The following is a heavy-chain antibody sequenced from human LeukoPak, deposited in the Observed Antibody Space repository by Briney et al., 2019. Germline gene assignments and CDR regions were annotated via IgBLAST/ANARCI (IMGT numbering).Heavy chain of an antibody. CDR1: GGSISSSNG. CDR3: ARFNDEREPLPRYLDA. J-gene: IGHJ6*03. V-gene: IGHV4-4*02. Sequence: SESLSFTCAVSGGSISSSNGGSGVRQPPGKGLECCREIYHSGRTDYNPALKSRVTIYVDKPKHQLSLKLNSVTAAHTSVYYSARFNDEREPLPRYLDAWGKGTAVTVSS. CDR2: IYHSGRT.